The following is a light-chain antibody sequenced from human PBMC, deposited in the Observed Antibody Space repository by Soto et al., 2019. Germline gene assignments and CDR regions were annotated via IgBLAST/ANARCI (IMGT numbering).Light chain of an antibody. J-gene: IGKJ1*01. CDR1: QSVSNRY. Sequence: EIMLTQSPGTLSLSPGERATLSCRASQSVSNRYLAWYQQKPGQAPRLLIHGASSRAGGVPDRVSGSGSGTAFTLTISRLEPEDFALYYCQQYATSPWTFGQGTKVDI. CDR2: GAS. CDR3: QQYATSPWT. V-gene: IGKV3-20*01.